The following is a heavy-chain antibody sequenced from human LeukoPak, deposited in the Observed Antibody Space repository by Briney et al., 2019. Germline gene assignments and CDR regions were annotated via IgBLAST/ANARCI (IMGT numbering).Heavy chain of an antibody. CDR3: ARKMKDGDAFDI. Sequence: ASVKASCKASGYTFTGYYMHWVRQAPGQGLEWMGWINPNSGGTNYAQKFQGRVTMTRDTSISTAYMELSRLRSDDTAVYYCARKMKDGDAFDIWGQGTMVTVSS. J-gene: IGHJ3*02. D-gene: IGHD5-24*01. V-gene: IGHV1-2*02. CDR2: INPNSGGT. CDR1: GYTFTGYY.